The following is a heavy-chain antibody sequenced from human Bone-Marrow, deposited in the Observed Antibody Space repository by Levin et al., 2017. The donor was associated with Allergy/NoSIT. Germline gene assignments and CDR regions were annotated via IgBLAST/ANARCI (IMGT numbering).Heavy chain of an antibody. CDR1: GFTFSSYS. V-gene: IGHV3-21*01. CDR3: ASLGCSSTSCYRGYYMDV. J-gene: IGHJ6*03. Sequence: PGGSLRLSCAASGFTFSSYSMNWVRQAPGKGLEWVSSISSSSSYIYYADSVKGRFTISRDNAKNSLYLQMNSLRAEDTAVYYCASLGCSSTSCYRGYYMDVWGKGTTVTVSS. D-gene: IGHD2-2*02. CDR2: ISSSSSYI.